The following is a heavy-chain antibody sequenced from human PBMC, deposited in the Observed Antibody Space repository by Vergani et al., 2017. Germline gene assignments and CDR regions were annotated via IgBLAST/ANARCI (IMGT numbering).Heavy chain of an antibody. CDR1: GFTFSSYA. V-gene: IGHV3-30-3*01. CDR3: AKVKRNYDFWSGYIGAFDI. J-gene: IGHJ3*02. Sequence: QVQLVESGGGVVQPGRSLRLSCAASGFTFSSYAMHWVRQAPGTGLEWVAVISYDGSNKYYADSVKGRFTISRDNSKNTLYLQMNSLRAEDTAVYYCAKVKRNYDFWSGYIGAFDIWGQGTMVTVSS. D-gene: IGHD3-3*01. CDR2: ISYDGSNK.